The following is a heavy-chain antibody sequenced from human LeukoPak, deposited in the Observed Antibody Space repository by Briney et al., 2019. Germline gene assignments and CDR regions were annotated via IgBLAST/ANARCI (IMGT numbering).Heavy chain of an antibody. Sequence: PSQTLSLTYTVSGGSISSGDYSWSWIRQPPGKCLEWIGYIYYSGSTYYNPSLKSRVTISVDTSKNQFSLKLSSVTAADTAVYYCARAEYYYGSGRIDYWGQGTLVTVSS. J-gene: IGHJ4*02. V-gene: IGHV4-30-4*01. D-gene: IGHD3-10*01. CDR3: ARAEYYYGSGRIDY. CDR2: IYYSGST. CDR1: GGSISSGDYS.